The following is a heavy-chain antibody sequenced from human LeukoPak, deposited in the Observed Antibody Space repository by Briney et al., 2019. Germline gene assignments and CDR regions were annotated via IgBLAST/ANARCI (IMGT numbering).Heavy chain of an antibody. CDR2: IYYSGST. V-gene: IGHV4-39*01. J-gene: IGHJ5*02. Sequence: SETLSLTCTVSGGSISSSSYFWGWIRQPPGKGLEWIGSIYYSGSTYYYPSLQSRVTLSVDTSKNQFSLKLYSVTAADTAVYYCARQGDSTKGYYLDWFDPWGQGTLVIVSS. D-gene: IGHD3-3*01. CDR1: GGSISSSSYF. CDR3: ARQGDSTKGYYLDWFDP.